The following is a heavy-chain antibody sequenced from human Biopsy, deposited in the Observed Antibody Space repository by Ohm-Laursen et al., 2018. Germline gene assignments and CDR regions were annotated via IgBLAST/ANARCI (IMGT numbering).Heavy chain of an antibody. V-gene: IGHV1-2*02. CDR1: GYTFSLYH. CDR3: ARDPYCSGGNCYSPLDH. CDR2: IDPDSGRT. Sequence: GYSVKVSCKASGYTFSLYHIHWVRQAPGQGLEWMGWIDPDSGRTSFGQNFQGRVTMTSDTSTGTAYLELTTLRSDDTAVYYCARDPYCSGGNCYSPLDHWGQGTLVTVSA. J-gene: IGHJ4*02. D-gene: IGHD2-15*01.